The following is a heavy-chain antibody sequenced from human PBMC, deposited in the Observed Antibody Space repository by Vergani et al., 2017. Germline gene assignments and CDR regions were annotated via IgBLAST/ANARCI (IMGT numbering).Heavy chain of an antibody. CDR1: GYTFTGYY. D-gene: IGHD3-22*01. CDR3: ARVGPLIYYYDSSGQNPDAFDI. V-gene: IGHV1-2*02. J-gene: IGHJ3*02. Sequence: QVQLVQSGAEVKKPGASVKVSCKASGYTFTGYYMHWVRQASGQGLEWMGWINPNSGGTNYAQKFQGRVTMTRDTSISTAYMELSRLRSDDTAVYYCARVGPLIYYYDSSGQNPDAFDIWGQGTMVTVSS. CDR2: INPNSGGT.